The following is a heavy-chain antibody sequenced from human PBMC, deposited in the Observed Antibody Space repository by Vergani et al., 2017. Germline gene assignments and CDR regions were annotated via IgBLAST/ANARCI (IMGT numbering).Heavy chain of an antibody. J-gene: IGHJ3*02. CDR3: ATPIKEEQPRTGDAFDI. D-gene: IGHD6-13*01. CDR1: GYTFTSYY. CDR2: INPSGGST. V-gene: IGHV1-46*01. Sequence: QVQLVQSGAEVKKPGASVKVSCKASGYTFTSYYMHWVRQAPGQGLEWMGIINPSGGSTSYAQKFQGRVTMTRDTSTSTVYMELSSLRSEDTAVYYCATPIKEEQPRTGDAFDIWGRGTMVTVSS.